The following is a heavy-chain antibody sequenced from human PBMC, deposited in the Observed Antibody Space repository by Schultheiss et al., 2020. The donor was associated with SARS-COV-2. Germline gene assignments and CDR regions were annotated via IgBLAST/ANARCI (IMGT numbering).Heavy chain of an antibody. V-gene: IGHV3-30*15. CDR1: GFTFRTYA. D-gene: IGHD3-22*01. CDR3: ARDQGGNYYDTSGYPYGMDV. CDR2: ISYDGSKK. J-gene: IGHJ6*02. Sequence: GESLKISCAASGFTFRTYAMHWVRQAPGKGLEWVAVISYDGSKKYYADSVKGRFTISRENSKNTLYLQMSSLRPEDTALYYCARDQGGNYYDTSGYPYGMDVWGQGTTVTVSS.